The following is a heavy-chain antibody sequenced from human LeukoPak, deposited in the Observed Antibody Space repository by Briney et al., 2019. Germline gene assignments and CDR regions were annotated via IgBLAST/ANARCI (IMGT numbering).Heavy chain of an antibody. J-gene: IGHJ1*01. CDR3: TRDGVGYSSGCGCGSAEDFQY. D-gene: IGHD2-15*01. V-gene: IGHV3-49*03. Sequence: GGSLRLSCTASGFTFGDYAMSWFRQAPGKGLEWVGFIRSKAYGGTTEYAASVKGRFTISRDDSKSIAYLQMNSLKTEDTAVYYRTRDGVGYSSGCGCGSAEDFQYWGQGTLVTVSS. CDR2: IRSKAYGGTT. CDR1: GFTFGDYA.